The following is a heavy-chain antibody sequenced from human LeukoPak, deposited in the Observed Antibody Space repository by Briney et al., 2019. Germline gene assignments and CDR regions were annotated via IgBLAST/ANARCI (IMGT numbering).Heavy chain of an antibody. D-gene: IGHD5/OR15-5a*01. Sequence: GGSLRLSYAASGFTFSSYAMSWVRQAPGKGLEWVSGISGSGGSTYYADSVKGRFTISRDNSKNTLYLQMNSLRAEDTAVYYCARDSMSYYFDYWGQGTLVTVSS. J-gene: IGHJ4*02. CDR3: ARDSMSYYFDY. V-gene: IGHV3-23*01. CDR2: ISGSGGST. CDR1: GFTFSSYA.